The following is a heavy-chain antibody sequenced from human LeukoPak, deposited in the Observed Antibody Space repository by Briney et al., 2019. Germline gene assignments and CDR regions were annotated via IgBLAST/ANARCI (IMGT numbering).Heavy chain of an antibody. CDR3: ARGRSNCSGGSCPAGYFDY. J-gene: IGHJ4*02. D-gene: IGHD2-15*01. Sequence: PSETLSLTCAVYGGSFSGYYWSWIRQPPGKGLEWIGEINHSGSTNHNPSLKSRVTISVDTSKNQFSLKLSSVTAADTAVYYCARGRSNCSGGSCPAGYFDYWGQGTLVTVSS. V-gene: IGHV4-34*01. CDR2: INHSGST. CDR1: GGSFSGYY.